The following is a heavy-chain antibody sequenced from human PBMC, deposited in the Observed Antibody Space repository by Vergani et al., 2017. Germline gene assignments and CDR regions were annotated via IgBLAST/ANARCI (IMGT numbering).Heavy chain of an antibody. V-gene: IGHV1-69*18. D-gene: IGHD3-22*01. CDR1: GGTFSSYA. CDR3: ARDHRDYYDSSGYSLTYNWFDP. CDR2: IIPIFGTA. J-gene: IGHJ5*02. Sequence: QVQLVQSGAEVKKPGSSVKVSCKASGGTFSSYAISWVRQAPGQGLEWMGRIIPIFGTANYAQKFQGRVTITADESTSTAYMELSSLRSEDTAVYYCARDHRDYYDSSGYSLTYNWFDPWGQGTLVTVSS.